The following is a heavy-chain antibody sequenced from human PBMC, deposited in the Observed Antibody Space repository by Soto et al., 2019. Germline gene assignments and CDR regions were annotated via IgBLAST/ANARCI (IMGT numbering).Heavy chain of an antibody. CDR3: ARRGTYYYDSSGYRNDAFDI. V-gene: IGHV4-39*01. CDR2: IYYSGST. J-gene: IGHJ3*02. CDR1: GGSISSSIYY. D-gene: IGHD3-22*01. Sequence: SETLSLTCTVSGGSISSSIYYWGWIRQPPGKGLEWIGSIYYSGSTYYNPSLKSRVTISVDTSKNQFSLKLSSVTAADTAVYYCARRGTYYYDSSGYRNDAFDIWGQGTMVTVSS.